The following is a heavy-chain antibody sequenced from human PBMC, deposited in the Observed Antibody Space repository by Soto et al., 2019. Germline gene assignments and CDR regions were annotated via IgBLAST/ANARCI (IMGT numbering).Heavy chain of an antibody. CDR1: GFNFSIYA. CDR3: VKGGWGDS. CDR2: IYPSGGNT. D-gene: IGHD6-19*01. Sequence: EVKLLESGGGLVQPGEALRLSCEGTGFNFSIYAMSWVRQGPGRGLEWVSEIYPSGGNTHYAAAVMGRFTISRDDSRGTVSLQMDSLRAEDTATYYCVKGGWGDSWGPGTLVTVSS. J-gene: IGHJ4*02. V-gene: IGHV3-23*01.